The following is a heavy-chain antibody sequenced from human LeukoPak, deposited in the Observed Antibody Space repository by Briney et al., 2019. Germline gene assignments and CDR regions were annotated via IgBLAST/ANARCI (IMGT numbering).Heavy chain of an antibody. CDR2: IKQDGSEK. D-gene: IGHD1-1*01. CDR1: GFNFGDFA. V-gene: IGHV3-7*01. Sequence: GGSLRLSCTVSGFNFGDFAMSWVRQAPGKGLEWVANIKQDGSEKYYVDSVKGRFTISRDNAKNSLYLQMNGLRAEDTAVYYCARDINWNQVDYWGQGALVTVSS. J-gene: IGHJ4*02. CDR3: ARDINWNQVDY.